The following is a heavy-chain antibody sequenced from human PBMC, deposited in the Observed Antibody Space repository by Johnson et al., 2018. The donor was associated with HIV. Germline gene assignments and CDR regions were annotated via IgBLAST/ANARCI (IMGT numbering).Heavy chain of an antibody. CDR3: ARETSGSSWFDAFAI. V-gene: IGHV3-48*04. CDR2: ISSSGSTI. Sequence: QLVESGGGLVQPGGSLRLSCAASGFTFSSYWMSWVRQAPGKGLEWVSYISSSGSTIYYADSVKGRFTISRDNAKNSLYLQMNSLRAEDTAVYYCARETSGSSWFDAFAIWGQGTIVTVSS. CDR1: GFTFSSYW. D-gene: IGHD6-13*01. J-gene: IGHJ3*02.